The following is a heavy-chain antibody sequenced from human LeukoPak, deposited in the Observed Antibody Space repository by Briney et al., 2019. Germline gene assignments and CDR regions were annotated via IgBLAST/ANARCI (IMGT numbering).Heavy chain of an antibody. CDR3: AKDPRRYSGYAPVGFDY. CDR1: GFTFTSYA. V-gene: IGHV3-23*01. J-gene: IGHJ4*02. Sequence: QTGGSLRLSCAASGFTFTSYAMSWVRQAPGKGLEWVSGISGSGGSTHYADSVKGRFTISRDNSKNTLYLQMNSLRAEDTAVYYCAKDPRRYSGYAPVGFDYWGQGTLVTVSS. D-gene: IGHD5-12*01. CDR2: ISGSGGST.